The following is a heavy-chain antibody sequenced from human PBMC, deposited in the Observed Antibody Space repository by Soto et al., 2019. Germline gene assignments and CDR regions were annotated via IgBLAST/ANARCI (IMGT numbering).Heavy chain of an antibody. CDR2: ISSGIT. V-gene: IGHV4-34*01. D-gene: IGHD1-26*01. CDR3: ARGPYSRGVGATNPSH. CDR1: GGSSSGWY. Sequence: SETLSLTCAVYGGSSSGWYWTWIRQSPVKGLEWIGEISSGITNYNPSLKSRVTISADTSKNQFSLKLSSVTAADTAVYYCARGPYSRGVGATNPSHWGQGTPVTVSS. J-gene: IGHJ4*02.